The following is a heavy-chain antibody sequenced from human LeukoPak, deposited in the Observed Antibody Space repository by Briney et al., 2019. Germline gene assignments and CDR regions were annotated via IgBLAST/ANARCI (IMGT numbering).Heavy chain of an antibody. CDR3: ARGTKYYYDSSGYPNFDY. CDR1: GYAFTDYF. CDR2: INPNNGGT. V-gene: IGHV1-2*02. Sequence: ASVKVSCKASGYAFTDYFIHWVRQAPGQGLEWMGWINPNNGGTNYAQNFQGRVTMTRDTSVNTAYMELSRLRSDDTAVYYCARGTKYYYDSSGYPNFDYWGQGTLVTVSS. J-gene: IGHJ4*02. D-gene: IGHD3-22*01.